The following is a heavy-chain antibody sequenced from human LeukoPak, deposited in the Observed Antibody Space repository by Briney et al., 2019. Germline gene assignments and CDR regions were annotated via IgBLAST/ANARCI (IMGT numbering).Heavy chain of an antibody. CDR3: AKDHRVRFGGPFED. J-gene: IGHJ4*02. V-gene: IGHV3-30*18. Sequence: PGGSLRLSCAASGFTFSSYGMHWVRQAPGKGLEWVAVISYDGSNKYYADSVKGRFTISRDNSKNTLYLQMNSLRAEDTAVYYCAKDHRVRFGGPFEDWGQGTLVTVSS. D-gene: IGHD3-10*01. CDR1: GFTFSSYG. CDR2: ISYDGSNK.